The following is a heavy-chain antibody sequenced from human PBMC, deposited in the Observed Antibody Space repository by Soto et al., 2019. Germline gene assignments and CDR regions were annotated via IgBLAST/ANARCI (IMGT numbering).Heavy chain of an antibody. J-gene: IGHJ4*02. CDR1: GYTFTSYY. D-gene: IGHD2-2*01. Sequence: APVKVSCKASGYTFTSYYMHSVRQAPGQGLEWMGIINPSGGSTSYAQKFQGRVTMTRDTSTSTVYMELSSLRSEDTAVYYCARIGCSSTSCLGFIDYWGQGTLVTVSS. V-gene: IGHV1-46*03. CDR3: ARIGCSSTSCLGFIDY. CDR2: INPSGGST.